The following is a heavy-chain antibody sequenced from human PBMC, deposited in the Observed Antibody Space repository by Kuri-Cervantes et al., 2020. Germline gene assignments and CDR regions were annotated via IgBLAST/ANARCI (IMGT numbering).Heavy chain of an antibody. J-gene: IGHJ6*03. V-gene: IGHV3-21*06. Sequence: GGSLRLSCAVYGGSFSGYYWSWIRQPPGKGLEWVSSIRTNGAYIFYADSVKGRFTISRDIAKSTLYLQMDSLTAEDTAVYYCARRRGRDYIDYMDVWGKGTTVTVSS. CDR1: GGSFSGYY. CDR3: ARRRGRDYIDYMDV. CDR2: IRTNGAYI. D-gene: IGHD4-11*01.